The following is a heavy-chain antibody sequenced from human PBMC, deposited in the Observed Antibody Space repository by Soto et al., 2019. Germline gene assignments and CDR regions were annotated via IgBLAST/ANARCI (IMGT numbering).Heavy chain of an antibody. Sequence: EVQLLESGGGLVQPGGSLRLSCAASGFTFSYYAMSWVRQAPGKGLECVSGMRGSGGSTHYADSVKGRFTISRDNSKNMFYLQMQSLTVEDTDVYFCAKGKGLEATPDGANYWGQGTLVTVSS. J-gene: IGHJ4*02. CDR2: MRGSGGST. D-gene: IGHD2-15*01. V-gene: IGHV3-23*01. CDR3: AKGKGLEATPDGANY. CDR1: GFTFSYYA.